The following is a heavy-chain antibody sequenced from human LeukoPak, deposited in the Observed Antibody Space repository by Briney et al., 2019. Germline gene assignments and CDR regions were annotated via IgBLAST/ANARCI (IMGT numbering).Heavy chain of an antibody. Sequence: SETLSLTCSVSGGSTSTHYWTWIRQPAGQGLEWIGRVYSGGTTNYNPSLKSRVTMSVDTSNHQFSLRLSPVTAADTAVYYCARGGAYYFSFDSWGQGILVTVSS. V-gene: IGHV4-4*07. CDR2: VYSGGTT. D-gene: IGHD3-22*01. CDR1: GGSTSTHY. J-gene: IGHJ4*02. CDR3: ARGGAYYFSFDS.